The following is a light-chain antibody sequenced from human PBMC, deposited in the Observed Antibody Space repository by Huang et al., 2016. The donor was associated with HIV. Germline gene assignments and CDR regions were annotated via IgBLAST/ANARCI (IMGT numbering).Light chain of an antibody. CDR2: ATS. Sequence: EIVITQSPDTLSVSPGERATLSCRASQSVRDKLAWYQQKPGQAPRLLLHATSTRAAGVPARFSGSGSGTEFTLTISSLQSEDCGVYYCQQYESWPPLTFGGGTKVEIK. CDR1: QSVRDK. CDR3: QQYESWPPLT. V-gene: IGKV3-15*01. J-gene: IGKJ4*01.